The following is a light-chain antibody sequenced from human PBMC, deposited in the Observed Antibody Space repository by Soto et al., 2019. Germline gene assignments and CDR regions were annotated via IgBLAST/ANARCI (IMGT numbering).Light chain of an antibody. CDR3: QQYNNWPPWT. V-gene: IGKV3-15*01. Sequence: IIMTKYPVTLCVAARESATLSCRYSQSVSSNLAWYQQKVGQAPRLLIYGASTRATGIPARFSGSGSGTEFTLTISSLQSEDFAVYYCQQYNNWPPWTIGQGTKVDIK. CDR1: QSVSSN. J-gene: IGKJ1*01. CDR2: GAS.